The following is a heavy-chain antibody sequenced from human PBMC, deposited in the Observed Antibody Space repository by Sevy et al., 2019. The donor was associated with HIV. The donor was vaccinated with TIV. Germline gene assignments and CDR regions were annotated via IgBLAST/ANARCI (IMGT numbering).Heavy chain of an antibody. J-gene: IGHJ3*02. D-gene: IGHD3-22*01. CDR2: ISGSGGST. Sequence: GGSLRLSCAASGFTFSSYAMSWVRQAPGKGLEWVSAISGSGGSTYYADSVKGRFTISRDNSKNMLYLQMNSLRAEDTAVYYCAKGTSLRGTVIIFAFDIWGQGTMVTVSS. CDR3: AKGTSLRGTVIIFAFDI. CDR1: GFTFSSYA. V-gene: IGHV3-23*01.